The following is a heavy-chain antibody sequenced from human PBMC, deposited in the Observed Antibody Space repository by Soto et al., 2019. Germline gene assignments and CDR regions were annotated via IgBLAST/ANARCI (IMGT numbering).Heavy chain of an antibody. CDR1: GYTFTGYF. J-gene: IGHJ6*02. CDR2: INPKNGDT. D-gene: IGHD3-22*01. CDR3: ASPGGGYSYYVRDV. Sequence: GASVKVSCKASGYTFTGYFIHWVRQAPGQGLEWMGCINPKNGDTYYAQRFQGRVTLTRDTSVSTAHMELTRLISDATAVYYCASPGGGYSYYVRDVWGQGTTVTVSS. V-gene: IGHV1-2*02.